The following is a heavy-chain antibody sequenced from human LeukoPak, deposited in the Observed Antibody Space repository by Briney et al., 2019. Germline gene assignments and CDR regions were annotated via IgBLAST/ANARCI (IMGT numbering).Heavy chain of an antibody. J-gene: IGHJ4*02. Sequence: SETLSLTCTVSGGSISSYYWSWIRQPAGKGLEWIGRIYTSGSTNYNPSLKSRVNMSVDTSKNQFSLKLSSVTAADTAVYYCAREGHDFWSGYYINRRVDYWGQGTLVTVSS. V-gene: IGHV4-4*07. CDR3: AREGHDFWSGYYINRRVDY. CDR1: GGSISSYY. CDR2: IYTSGST. D-gene: IGHD3-3*01.